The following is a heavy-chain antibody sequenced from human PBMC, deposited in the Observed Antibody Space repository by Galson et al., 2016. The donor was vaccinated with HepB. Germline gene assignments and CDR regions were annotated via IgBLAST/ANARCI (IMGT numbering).Heavy chain of an antibody. CDR2: INYSGFT. Sequence: LRLSCAASGFTFSSYAMSWVRQPPGKGLEWIGSINYSGFTQYNPSLKSRVTISADTPKNQFSLKVSSVTAADAAVYYCARAVWLPLSGMDVWGQGTTVTVSS. V-gene: IGHV4-59*12. D-gene: IGHD3-10*01. CDR3: ARAVWLPLSGMDV. CDR1: GFTFSSYA. J-gene: IGHJ6*02.